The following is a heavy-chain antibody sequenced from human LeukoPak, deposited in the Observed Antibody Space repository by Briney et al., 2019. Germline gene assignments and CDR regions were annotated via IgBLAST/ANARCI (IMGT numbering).Heavy chain of an antibody. V-gene: IGHV4-59*08. Sequence: PSETPSLTCTVSGGSITSNYWSWIRQPPGKGLEWIGYIHNSGGTNYNPSLKSRVTISADTSKNQFSLKLSSVTAADTAVYYCARHHDFWGGLRYYFDYWGQGTLVTVSS. CDR3: ARHHDFWGGLRYYFDY. CDR2: IHNSGGT. J-gene: IGHJ4*02. D-gene: IGHD3-3*01. CDR1: GGSITSNY.